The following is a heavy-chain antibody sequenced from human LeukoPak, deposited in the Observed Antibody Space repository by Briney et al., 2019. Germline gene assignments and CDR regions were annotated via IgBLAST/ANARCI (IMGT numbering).Heavy chain of an antibody. D-gene: IGHD3-16*01. Sequence: SETLSLTCTVSGVSITTYYWSWIRQPPGKGLEWIGYIYHSGSTNYNPSLKSRVTISVDTSKNEFSLKLTSVTAADTAVYYCAREGYASGMGVWGKGTTVTVSS. J-gene: IGHJ6*03. CDR3: AREGYASGMGV. V-gene: IGHV4-59*13. CDR1: GVSITTYY. CDR2: IYHSGST.